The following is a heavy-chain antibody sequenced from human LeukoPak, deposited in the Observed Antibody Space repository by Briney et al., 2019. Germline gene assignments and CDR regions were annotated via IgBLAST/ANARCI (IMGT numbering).Heavy chain of an antibody. CDR2: ISSSGSTI. Sequence: GGSLRLSCAASGFTFSDYYMSWIRQAPGKGLEWVSYISSSGSTIYYADSVKGRFTISRDNAKNSLYLQMNSLRAEDMAVYYCASPEYYYDSSGYAFDYWGQGTLVTVSS. CDR1: GFTFSDYY. D-gene: IGHD3-22*01. CDR3: ASPEYYYDSSGYAFDY. J-gene: IGHJ4*02. V-gene: IGHV3-11*01.